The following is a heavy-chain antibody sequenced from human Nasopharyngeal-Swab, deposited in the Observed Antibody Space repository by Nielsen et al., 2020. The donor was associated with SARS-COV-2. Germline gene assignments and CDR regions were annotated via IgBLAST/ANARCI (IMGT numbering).Heavy chain of an antibody. J-gene: IGHJ4*02. CDR3: TRDNWNYRLWVY. D-gene: IGHD1-7*01. CDR1: GFSLSNYD. V-gene: IGHV3-33*01. CDR2: IWYDGSNI. Sequence: GESLKISCAASGFSLSNYDMHWVRQAPGKGLEWVAVIWYDGSNIDYVDSVKGRFTISRDNSKNTLYLQMNSLKTEDTAVYYCTRDNWNYRLWVYWGQGTLVTVSP.